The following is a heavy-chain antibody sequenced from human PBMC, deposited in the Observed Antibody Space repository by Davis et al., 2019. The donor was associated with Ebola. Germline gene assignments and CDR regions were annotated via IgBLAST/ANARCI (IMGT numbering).Heavy chain of an antibody. CDR2: ISYDGSNV. D-gene: IGHD3-22*01. Sequence: PGGSLRLSCASSGFTFSNYAMHWVRQAPGKRLEWLAFISYDGSNVYYADSVEGRFTISRDNSKNTLYLQMNSLRAEDTAVYYCARDVTRSYYDTRGYWGQGTLVTVSS. V-gene: IGHV3-30-3*01. CDR3: ARDVTRSYYDTRGY. J-gene: IGHJ4*02. CDR1: GFTFSNYA.